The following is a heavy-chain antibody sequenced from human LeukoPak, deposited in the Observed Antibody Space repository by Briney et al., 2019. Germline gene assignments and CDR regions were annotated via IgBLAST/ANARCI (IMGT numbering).Heavy chain of an antibody. J-gene: IGHJ6*03. V-gene: IGHV4-4*07. D-gene: IGHD3-10*01. CDR3: AGVGGSGLLGYYYYMDV. CDR1: GGSISSYH. Sequence: SETLSLTCTVSGGSISSYHWSWIRQPAGKGLEWIGRIYTSGSTNYNPSLKSRVTMSVDTSKNQFSLKLSSVTVADTAVYYCAGVGGSGLLGYYYYMDVWGKGTTVTVSS. CDR2: IYTSGST.